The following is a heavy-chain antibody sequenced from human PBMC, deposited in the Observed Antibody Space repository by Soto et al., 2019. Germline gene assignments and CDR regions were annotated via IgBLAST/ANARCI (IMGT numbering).Heavy chain of an antibody. CDR3: ARGCVCGHGDSALELLCIVCVSIVSADPSHPLKPLSRGLSQPADTIAGKGVTRSLAGDLH. CDR1: GYTFTSYW. J-gene: IGHJ1*01. Sequence: GESLKISCKGSGYTFTSYWITWVRQMPGKGPEWVATIDCSDSYINYSPSFQGHVIISADKSVSTAYLQWSSLKASDSAMYYCARGCVCGHGDSALELLCIVCVSIVSADPSHPLKPLSRGLSQPADTIAGKGVTRSLAGDLHWG. V-gene: IGHV5-10-1*01. D-gene: IGHD2-21*02. CDR2: IDCSDSYI.